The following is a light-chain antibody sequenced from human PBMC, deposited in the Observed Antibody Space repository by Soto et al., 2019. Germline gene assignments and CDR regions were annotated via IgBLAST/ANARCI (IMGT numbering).Light chain of an antibody. CDR3: SAYTSSSTMV. CDR1: SSDVGGYNY. CDR2: EVS. J-gene: IGLJ2*01. Sequence: QSALTQPASVSGSPGQSITISCTGTSSDVGGYNYVSWYQQHPGKAPKLMIYEVSNRPSGVSNRFSGSKSGNTASLNISGLQAEDEADYYCSAYTSSSTMVFGVGTKRTVL. V-gene: IGLV2-14*01.